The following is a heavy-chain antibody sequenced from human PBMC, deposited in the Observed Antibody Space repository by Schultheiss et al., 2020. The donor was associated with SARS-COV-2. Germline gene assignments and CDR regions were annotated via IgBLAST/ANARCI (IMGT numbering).Heavy chain of an antibody. D-gene: IGHD3-10*01. CDR3: ARVGYYGSGRNGAFDI. CDR1: GGSISSYY. CDR2: LSYTGST. V-gene: IGHV4-39*02. Sequence: SETLSLTCTVSGGSISSYYWGWIRQPPGKGLEWIGSLSYTGSTYYNPSFKSRVTISVDTSKNHFSLRLSSVTAADTAVYDCARVGYYGSGRNGAFDIWGQGTMVTVSS. J-gene: IGHJ3*02.